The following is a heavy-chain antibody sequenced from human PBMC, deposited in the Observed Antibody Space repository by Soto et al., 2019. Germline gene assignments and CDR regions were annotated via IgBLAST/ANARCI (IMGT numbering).Heavy chain of an antibody. J-gene: IGHJ4*02. CDR1: GGSISSSNW. CDR2: IYHSGST. V-gene: IGHV4-4*02. CDR3: ARSPHPVAVAGIDY. D-gene: IGHD6-19*01. Sequence: LTCAVSGGSISSSNWWSWVRQPPGKGPEWIGEIYHSGSTNYNPSLKSRVTISVDKSKNQFSLKLSSVTAADTAVYYCARSPHPVAVAGIDYWGQGTLVTVSS.